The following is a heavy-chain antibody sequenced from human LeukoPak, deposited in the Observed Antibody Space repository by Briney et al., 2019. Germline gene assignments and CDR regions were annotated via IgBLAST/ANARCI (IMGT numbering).Heavy chain of an antibody. Sequence: TSETLSLTCTVAGGSLSTYSWNWIRQPPGKGLEWIGYIYYSGSTNYNPSLKSRVTISVDTSKNQFSLKLSSVTAADTAVYYCAREADPYYDFWSGYYYAFVIWGQGTVVTVSS. CDR1: GGSLSTYS. V-gene: IGHV4-59*01. CDR3: AREADPYYDFWSGYYYAFVI. D-gene: IGHD3-3*01. J-gene: IGHJ3*02. CDR2: IYYSGST.